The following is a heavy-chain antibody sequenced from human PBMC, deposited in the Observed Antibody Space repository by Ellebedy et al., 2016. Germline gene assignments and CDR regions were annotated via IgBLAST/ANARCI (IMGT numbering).Heavy chain of an antibody. CDR3: ARGDIPIYGFLLKQTYYFDY. CDR1: GYTFTSYY. D-gene: IGHD2-15*01. CDR2: INPSGSIT. J-gene: IGHJ4*02. Sequence: ASVKVSCKASGYTFTSYYMHWVRQAPGQGLEWMGKINPSGSITRHAQKLQGRVTMTRDTSTTTVYMELSNLRSEDTAVYYCARGDIPIYGFLLKQTYYFDYWGQGTLVTVSS. V-gene: IGHV1-46*04.